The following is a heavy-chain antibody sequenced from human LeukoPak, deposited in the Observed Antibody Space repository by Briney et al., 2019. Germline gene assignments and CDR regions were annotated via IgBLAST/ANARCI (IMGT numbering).Heavy chain of an antibody. D-gene: IGHD4-17*01. CDR3: ARGNDYCDFSAFDI. CDR1: GGTFSSYA. Sequence: GASVKVSCKASGGTFSSYAISWVRQAPGQGLEWMGGIIPIFGTANYAQKFQGRVTITADESTSTAYMELSSLRSEDTAVYYCARGNDYCDFSAFDIWGQGTMVTVSS. CDR2: IIPIFGTA. J-gene: IGHJ3*02. V-gene: IGHV1-69*13.